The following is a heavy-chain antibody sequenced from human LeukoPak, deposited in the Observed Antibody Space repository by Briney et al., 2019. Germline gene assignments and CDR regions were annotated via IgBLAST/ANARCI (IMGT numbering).Heavy chain of an antibody. CDR3: ARPRGEDFWTVMGAFDI. D-gene: IGHD3/OR15-3a*01. CDR1: GGSFSGYY. Sequence: PSETLSLTCAVYGGSFSGYYWSWIRQPPGKGLEWIGSIYYSGSTYYNPSLKSRVTISVDTSKNQFSLKLSSVTAADTAVYYCARPRGEDFWTVMGAFDIWGQGTMVTVSS. V-gene: IGHV4-34*01. CDR2: IYYSGST. J-gene: IGHJ3*02.